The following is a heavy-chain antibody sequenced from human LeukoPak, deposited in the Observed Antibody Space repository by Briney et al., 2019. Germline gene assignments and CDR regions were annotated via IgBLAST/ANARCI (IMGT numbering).Heavy chain of an antibody. Sequence: SETLSLTCTVSGGSISSTSCYWGWFRQPPGKGLEWIGYIDNTGIVNYNLSLKRRVTISVDTSKNQFALTLTSVTAADTAVYYCARVRGDRRRAAAGTAFVGYYFDYWGQGTLVTVSS. J-gene: IGHJ4*02. CDR1: GGSISSTSCY. V-gene: IGHV4-61*05. CDR2: IDNTGIV. D-gene: IGHD6-13*01. CDR3: ARVRGDRRRAAAGTAFVGYYFDY.